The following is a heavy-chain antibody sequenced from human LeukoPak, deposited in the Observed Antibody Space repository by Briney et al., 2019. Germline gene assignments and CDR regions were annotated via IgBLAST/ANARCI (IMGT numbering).Heavy chain of an antibody. J-gene: IGHJ4*02. CDR3: AGGNVYRSCGHPYHFHY. CDR2: IYYSDNI. D-gene: IGHD2-15*01. Sequence: PSETLSLTCTVSGISISSYYWSWIRQPPGKGLEWIGYIYYSDNIKYNSSLKSRVTISEDTSKNQFSLNLTSVTAADTDVYFCAGGNVYRSCGHPYHFHYWGQGTLVTVPS. CDR1: GISISSYY. V-gene: IGHV4-59*01.